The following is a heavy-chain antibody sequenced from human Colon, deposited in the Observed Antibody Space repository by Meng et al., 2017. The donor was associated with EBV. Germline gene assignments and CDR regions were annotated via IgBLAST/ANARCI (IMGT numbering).Heavy chain of an antibody. CDR2: IYHSGST. J-gene: IGHJ4*02. D-gene: IGHD2-21*02. CDR3: ARVGAYCGGDCYHPR. CDR1: GGTLSSRNW. Sequence: QVESPTSGPSLLNASGSRALTFALSGGTLSSRNWWSWVRQPPGKGLEWIGEIYHSGSTNYNPSLKSRVTISVDESKNQFSLRLSSVTAADTAVYYCARVGAYCGGDCYHPRWGQGTLVTVSS. V-gene: IGHV4-4*02.